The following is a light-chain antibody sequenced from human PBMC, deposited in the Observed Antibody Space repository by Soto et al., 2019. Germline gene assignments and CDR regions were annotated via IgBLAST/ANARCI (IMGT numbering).Light chain of an antibody. CDR2: GAS. V-gene: IGKV3-20*01. CDR3: QQDGSSPPYT. Sequence: EIVLTQSPGTLSLSPGEIATLSCRASQSVSSSYLAWYQQKPGQAPRLLIYGASSRATGIPDRFSGSGSGTDFTLTISRLEPEDFAVYYCQQDGSSPPYTFGQGTKLEIK. CDR1: QSVSSSY. J-gene: IGKJ2*01.